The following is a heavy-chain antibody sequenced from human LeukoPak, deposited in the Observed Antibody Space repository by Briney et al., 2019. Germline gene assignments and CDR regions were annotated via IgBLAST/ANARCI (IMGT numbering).Heavy chain of an antibody. D-gene: IGHD6-19*01. CDR2: ISYDGSNK. V-gene: IGHV3-30*18. J-gene: IGHJ4*02. CDR1: GFTFSSYG. CDR3: AKASAVAGSPDH. Sequence: PGRSLRLSCAASGFTFSSYGMHWVRQAPGRGLEWVAVISYDGSNKYYADSVKGRFTISRDNSKNTLYMQMNSLRAEDTAVYYCAKASAVAGSPDHWGQGTLVTVSS.